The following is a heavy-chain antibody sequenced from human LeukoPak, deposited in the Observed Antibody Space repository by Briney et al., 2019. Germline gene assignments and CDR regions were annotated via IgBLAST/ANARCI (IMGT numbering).Heavy chain of an antibody. J-gene: IGHJ4*02. CDR1: GFTFSSYW. D-gene: IGHD5-24*01. CDR3: ARDGVATIDLEY. Sequence: GGSLRLSCAASGFTFSSYWMHWVRQAPGKGLVWVSRVNSDGSGTSYADSVKGRFTISRDNAKNTLYLQMNSLRAEDTAVYYRARDGVATIDLEYWGQGTLVTVSS. CDR2: VNSDGSGT. V-gene: IGHV3-74*01.